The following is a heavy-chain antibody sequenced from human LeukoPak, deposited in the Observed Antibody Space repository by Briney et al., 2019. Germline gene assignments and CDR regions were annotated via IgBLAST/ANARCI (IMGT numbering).Heavy chain of an antibody. D-gene: IGHD6-13*01. CDR2: ISGNSGTA. CDR1: GYTFTHYG. V-gene: IGHV1-18*01. CDR3: ARGIAAAENDY. J-gene: IGHJ4*02. Sequence: ASVKVSCKASGYTFTHYGITWVRQAPGQGLEWMGWISGNSGTANYAQKLQGRVTLTTDASTSTAYMELRSLRSDDTAVYYCARGIAAAENDYWGQGTLVTVSS.